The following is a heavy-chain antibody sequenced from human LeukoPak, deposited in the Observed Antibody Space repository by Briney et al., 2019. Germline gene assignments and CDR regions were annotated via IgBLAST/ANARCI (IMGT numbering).Heavy chain of an antibody. CDR2: IRYDGSNK. J-gene: IGHJ4*02. CDR1: GFTFSSYG. CDR3: AKADLYYYDSSGYDFDY. D-gene: IGHD3-22*01. V-gene: IGHV3-30*02. Sequence: GGSLRLSCAASGFTFSSYGMHWVRQAPGKGLEWVAFIRYDGSNKYYADSVKGRFTISRDNSKNTLYLQMNSLGAEDTAVYYCAKADLYYYDSSGYDFDYWGQGTLVTVSS.